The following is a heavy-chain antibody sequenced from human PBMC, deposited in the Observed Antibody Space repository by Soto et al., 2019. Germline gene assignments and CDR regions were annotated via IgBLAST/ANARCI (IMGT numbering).Heavy chain of an antibody. CDR1: AASFGKYY. J-gene: IGHJ4*02. CDR3: ASVTFGGIVLAH. Sequence: PSETLSLTCTVSAASFGKYYRTWIRQPPGKVLEWIGYIYFNGNTKYNPSLEGRLTISIDTSKKEFSLKLTSVTAADAAVYYCASVTFGGIVLAHWGQGTLVTVSS. V-gene: IGHV4-59*01. D-gene: IGHD3-16*01. CDR2: IYFNGNT.